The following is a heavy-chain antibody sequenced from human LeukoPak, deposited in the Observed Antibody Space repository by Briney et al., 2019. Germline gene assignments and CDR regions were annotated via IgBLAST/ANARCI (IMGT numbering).Heavy chain of an antibody. Sequence: PGGSLRLSCAASGFTFSTYAMSWVRQAPGKGLEWVSSIGSGGVDTHYVDSVKGRFTVSRDNSENTLYLQMNSLRAEDTAVYYCAKDLSQYDSSGYRYFDYWGQGSPVTVSS. CDR3: AKDLSQYDSSGYRYFDY. CDR2: IGSGGVDT. CDR1: GFTFSTYA. J-gene: IGHJ4*03. D-gene: IGHD3-22*01. V-gene: IGHV3-23*01.